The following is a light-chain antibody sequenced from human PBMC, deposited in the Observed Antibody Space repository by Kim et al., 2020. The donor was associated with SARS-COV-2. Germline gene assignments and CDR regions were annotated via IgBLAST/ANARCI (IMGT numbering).Light chain of an antibody. CDR1: QGIRND. J-gene: IGKJ4*01. CDR2: TAS. Sequence: AIQMTQSPSSLSASVGERVTITCRASQGIRNDLGWYQQTPVKAPYLLIYTASNLQRGVPSRFSGSGSGTDCTLTISSLPTEDCASYFWLQEYTYPRTFGRGTKVDIK. V-gene: IGKV1-6*01. CDR3: LQEYTYPRT.